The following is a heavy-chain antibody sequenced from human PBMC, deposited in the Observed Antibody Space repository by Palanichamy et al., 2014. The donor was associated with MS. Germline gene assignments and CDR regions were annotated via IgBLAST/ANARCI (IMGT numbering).Heavy chain of an antibody. CDR1: GYTFTSYG. J-gene: IGHJ4*02. V-gene: IGHV1-18*01. CDR3: ARDWSVLLWFGESKLFDY. CDR2: ISAYNGNT. D-gene: IGHD3-10*01. Sequence: QVQLVQSGAEVKKPGASVKVSCKASGYTFTSYGISWVRQAPGQGLEWMGWISAYNGNTNYAQKLQGRVTMTTDTSTSTAYMELRSLRSDDTAVYYCARDWSVLLWFGESKLFDYWGQGTLVTVSS.